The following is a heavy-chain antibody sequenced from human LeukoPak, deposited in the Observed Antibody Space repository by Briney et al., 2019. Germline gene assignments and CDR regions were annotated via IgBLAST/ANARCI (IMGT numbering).Heavy chain of an antibody. Sequence: GGSLSLSCAASGFTSSTFWMSCVRQAPGKGREWVANINQDGREKYHVDSVKGRFTIPIDNAKSSVYLQMNSLRADDTSVYYCARDRALYDSRRGYYYTEDDYWGQGTLVTVSS. D-gene: IGHD3-22*01. CDR1: GFTSSTFW. CDR3: ARDRALYDSRRGYYYTEDDY. J-gene: IGHJ4*02. CDR2: INQDGREK. V-gene: IGHV3-7*01.